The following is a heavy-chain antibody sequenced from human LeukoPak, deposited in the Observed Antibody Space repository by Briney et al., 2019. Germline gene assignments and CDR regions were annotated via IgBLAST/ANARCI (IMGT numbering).Heavy chain of an antibody. CDR3: ARGAGTTNSGYYYYMDV. V-gene: IGHV1-46*01. D-gene: IGHD1-7*01. Sequence: GASVKVSCKASGYTFTSYYMHWVRQAPGRGLEWMGIINPSGGSTRYAQKFQGRVTMTRDMSTSTVYMELSSLRSEDTAVYYCARGAGTTNSGYYYYMDVWGKGTTVTVSS. CDR2: INPSGGST. J-gene: IGHJ6*03. CDR1: GYTFTSYY.